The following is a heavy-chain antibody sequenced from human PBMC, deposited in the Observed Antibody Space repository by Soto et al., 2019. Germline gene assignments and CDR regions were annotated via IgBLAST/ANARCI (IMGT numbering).Heavy chain of an antibody. V-gene: IGHV3-23*01. Sequence: XGSLRLSCAASGFAFSSYAMSWVRQAPGKGLEWVSAISGSGGSTYYADSVKGRFTISRDNSKNTLYLQMNSLRAEDTAVYYCAKSIGYYIFDYWGQGTLVTVSS. CDR2: ISGSGGST. J-gene: IGHJ4*02. CDR3: AKSIGYYIFDY. D-gene: IGHD1-26*01. CDR1: GFAFSSYA.